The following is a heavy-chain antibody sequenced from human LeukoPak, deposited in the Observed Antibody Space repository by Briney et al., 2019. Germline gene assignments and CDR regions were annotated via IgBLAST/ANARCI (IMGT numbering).Heavy chain of an antibody. CDR1: GGSISSSNW. D-gene: IGHD3-22*01. V-gene: IGHV4-4*02. J-gene: IGHJ4*02. Sequence: SETLSLTCAVSGGSISSSNWWSWVRQPPGKGLEWIGEIYHSGSTNYNPSLKSRVTISVDKSKNQFSLKLSSVTAADTAVYYCARAGYYDSSGYCYYWGQGTLVTVSS. CDR3: ARAGYYDSSGYCYY. CDR2: IYHSGST.